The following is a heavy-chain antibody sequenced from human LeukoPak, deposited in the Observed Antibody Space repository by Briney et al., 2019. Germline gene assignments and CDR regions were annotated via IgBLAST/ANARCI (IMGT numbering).Heavy chain of an antibody. J-gene: IGHJ3*02. CDR2: IYTSGST. Sequence: SETLSLTCTVSGGSISSGSYYWSWIRQPAGKGLEWIGRIYTSGSTNYNPSLKSRVTISVDTSKNQFSLKLSPVTAADTAVYYCARGRRYGAFDIWGQGTMVTVSS. CDR1: GGSISSGSYY. V-gene: IGHV4-61*02. CDR3: ARGRRYGAFDI. D-gene: IGHD1-14*01.